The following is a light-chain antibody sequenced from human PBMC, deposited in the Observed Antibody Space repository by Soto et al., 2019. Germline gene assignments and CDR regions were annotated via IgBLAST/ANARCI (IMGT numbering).Light chain of an antibody. J-gene: IGLJ3*02. CDR2: SNN. CDR1: SSNIGTNN. CDR3: ATWDDSLGGPV. Sequence: QPVVTQPPSASGTPGQRVTISCSGSSSNIGTNNVYSYQQVPGTAPKLLIYSNNQRPSGVPDRFSGSKSGTSASLAISGLRSEDEADYFCATWDDSLGGPVFGGGTKLTVL. V-gene: IGLV1-47*02.